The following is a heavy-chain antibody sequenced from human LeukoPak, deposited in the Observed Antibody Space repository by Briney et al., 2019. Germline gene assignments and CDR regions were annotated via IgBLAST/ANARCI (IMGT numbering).Heavy chain of an antibody. Sequence: PGGSLRLSCAASGFTFSTYSMSWVRQAPGKGLEWVSAIRGGGENTYYADSVKGRFTISRDNSKGTLSLQVNSLRAEDTAVYYCAKISWDGRGTFYWGQGTLVTVSS. CDR3: AKISWDGRGTFY. V-gene: IGHV3-23*01. CDR1: GFTFSTYS. J-gene: IGHJ4*02. D-gene: IGHD2-15*01. CDR2: IRGGGENT.